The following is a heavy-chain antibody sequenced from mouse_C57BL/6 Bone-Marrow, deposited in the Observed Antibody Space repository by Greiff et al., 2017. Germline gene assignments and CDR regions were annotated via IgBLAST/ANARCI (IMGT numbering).Heavy chain of an antibody. CDR3: AGATVVYFDY. Sequence: QVQLQQSGPELVKPGASVKISCTASGYAFSSSWMNWVKQRPGKGLEWIGRIYPGDGDTNYNGKFKGKATLTADKSSSTAYMQLSSLTSEDSAVYFCAGATVVYFDYWGQGTTLTVSS. CDR1: GYAFSSSW. J-gene: IGHJ2*01. V-gene: IGHV1-82*01. D-gene: IGHD1-1*01. CDR2: IYPGDGDT.